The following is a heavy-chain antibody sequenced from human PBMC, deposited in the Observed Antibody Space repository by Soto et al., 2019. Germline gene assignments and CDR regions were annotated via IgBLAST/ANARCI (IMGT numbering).Heavy chain of an antibody. CDR1: GYTFTSYG. D-gene: IGHD3-3*01. V-gene: IGHV1-18*01. CDR3: ARDGYYDFWSGYEDRYYYYGMDV. J-gene: IGHJ6*02. Sequence: ASVKVSCKASGYTFTSYGISWVRQAPGQGLEWMGWISAYNGNTNYAQKLQGRVTMTTDTSTSTAYMELRSLRSDDTAVYYCARDGYYDFWSGYEDRYYYYGMDVWGQGTTVTVSS. CDR2: ISAYNGNT.